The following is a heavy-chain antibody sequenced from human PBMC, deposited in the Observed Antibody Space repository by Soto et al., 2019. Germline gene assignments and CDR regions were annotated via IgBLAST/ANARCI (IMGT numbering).Heavy chain of an antibody. V-gene: IGHV3-21*06. CDR1: FTFSMYS. Sequence: EEQVVASGGGLVNPGGSLRLSCSFTFSMYSMNWVRQAPGKGLEWVASISSGGVYIKYADSVKGRFTISRDNARNSVSLQMNSLTVEDTALYYCTRDQGGSYDSWFDPWGQGTQVIVSS. CDR3: TRDQGGSYDSWFDP. J-gene: IGHJ5*02. CDR2: ISSGGVYI. D-gene: IGHD1-26*01.